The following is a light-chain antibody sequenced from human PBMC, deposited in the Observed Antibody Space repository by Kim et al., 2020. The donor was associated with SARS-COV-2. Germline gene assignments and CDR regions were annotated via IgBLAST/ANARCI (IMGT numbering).Light chain of an antibody. CDR3: CSYAGSYTLYV. CDR2: DVS. CDR1: SSDVAGYNY. Sequence: SVTISCTGTSSDVAGYNYVSWYQQHPGKAPKLMIYDVSKRPSGVPDRFSGSKSGNTASLTISGLQAEDEADYYCCSYAGSYTLYVFGTGTKVTVL. V-gene: IGLV2-11*01. J-gene: IGLJ1*01.